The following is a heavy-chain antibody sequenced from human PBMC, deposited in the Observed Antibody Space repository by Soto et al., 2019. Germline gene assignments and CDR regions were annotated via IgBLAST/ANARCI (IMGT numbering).Heavy chain of an antibody. Sequence: EVQLVQSGTEVKKPGESLKISCKGSGYSFTSYWIGWVRQMPGKGLEWMGIIYPGDSDTRYSPSFQGQVTISAYKSIITAYLQLSSLKASDTAMYYCARRGYCSSTSCYEGDWFDPWGQGTLVTVSS. J-gene: IGHJ5*02. V-gene: IGHV5-51*03. D-gene: IGHD2-2*01. CDR3: ARRGYCSSTSCYEGDWFDP. CDR1: GYSFTSYW. CDR2: IYPGDSDT.